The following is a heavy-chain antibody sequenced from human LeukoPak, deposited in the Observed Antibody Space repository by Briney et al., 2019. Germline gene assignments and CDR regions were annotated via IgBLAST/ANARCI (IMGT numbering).Heavy chain of an antibody. CDR1: GFTFSGYY. CDR2: IKEDGSEK. Sequence: GGSLRLSCAASGFTFSGYYMTWVRQAPGKGLEWVANIKEDGSEKDYVDSVKGRSTISRDNAKNSLYLQMNSLRAGDTAVYYCARQAVARPFDLWGQGTMVAVSS. J-gene: IGHJ3*01. CDR3: ARQAVARPFDL. V-gene: IGHV3-7*01.